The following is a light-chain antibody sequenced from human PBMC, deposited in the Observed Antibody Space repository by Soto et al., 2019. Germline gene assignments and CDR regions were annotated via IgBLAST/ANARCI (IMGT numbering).Light chain of an antibody. CDR3: GADHGSGTTGV. V-gene: IGLV9-49*01. CDR2: MGTGGIVG. J-gene: IGLJ3*02. CDR1: SGYSNYK. Sequence: QPVLTQPPSASASLGASVTLTCTLSSGYSNYKVDWYQQRPGKGPRFVMRMGTGGIVGSKGDGIPDRFSVLGSGLNRDLTIKNIQEEDESDYHCGADHGSGTTGVFGGGTQLTV.